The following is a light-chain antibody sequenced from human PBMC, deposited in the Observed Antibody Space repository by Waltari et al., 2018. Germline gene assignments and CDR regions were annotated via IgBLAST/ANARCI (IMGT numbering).Light chain of an antibody. CDR2: KAS. J-gene: IGKJ4*01. Sequence: DIQMTQSPSTLSASVGDRVTITCRASQSISSWLAWYQQKPGKAPKVLIHKASSLASGVLSRFSGSGSGTEFTLTISSLQPDDFATYYCQQYSSYSALTFGGGTKVEIK. V-gene: IGKV1-5*03. CDR1: QSISSW. CDR3: QQYSSYSALT.